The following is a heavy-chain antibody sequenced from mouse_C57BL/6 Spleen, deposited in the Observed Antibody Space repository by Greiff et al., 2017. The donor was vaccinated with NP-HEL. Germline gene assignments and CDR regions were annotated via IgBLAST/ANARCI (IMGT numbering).Heavy chain of an antibody. D-gene: IGHD1-1*01. V-gene: IGHV1-52*01. CDR2: IDPSDSET. J-gene: IGHJ1*03. CDR1: GYTFTSYW. Sequence: VQLQQPGAELVRPGSSVKLSCKASGYTFTSYWMHWVKQRPIQGLEWIGNIDPSDSETHYNQKFKDKATLTVDKSSSTAYMQLSSLTSEDSAVYYCARGETHYGSRYFDVWGTGTTVTVSS. CDR3: ARGETHYGSRYFDV.